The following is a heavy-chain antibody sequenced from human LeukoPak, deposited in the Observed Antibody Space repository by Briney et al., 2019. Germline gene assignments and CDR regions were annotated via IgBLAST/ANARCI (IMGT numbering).Heavy chain of an antibody. CDR3: ARDVQYYDILTGYSQYFDY. J-gene: IGHJ4*02. Sequence: GGSLRLSRAASGFTVSSNYMSWVRQAPGKGLEWVSVNYSGGSTYYADSVKGRFTISRDNSKNTLYLQMNSLRAEDTAVYYCARDVQYYDILTGYSQYFDYWGQGTLVTVSS. D-gene: IGHD3-9*01. V-gene: IGHV3-66*01. CDR1: GFTVSSNY. CDR2: NYSGGST.